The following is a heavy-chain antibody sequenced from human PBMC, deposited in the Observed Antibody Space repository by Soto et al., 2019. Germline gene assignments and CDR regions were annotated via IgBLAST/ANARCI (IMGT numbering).Heavy chain of an antibody. J-gene: IGHJ4*02. Sequence: EVQLLGSGGGLVQPGGSLRLSCAASGFTFSSYAMSWVRQAPGKGLEWVSAISGSGVSTYYADSVKGRFTISRDNSKNTLYLQMDSLRAEDTAVYYCAKEHHYSSSWSEFDYWGQGTLVTVSS. D-gene: IGHD6-13*01. CDR1: GFTFSSYA. CDR2: ISGSGVST. V-gene: IGHV3-23*01. CDR3: AKEHHYSSSWSEFDY.